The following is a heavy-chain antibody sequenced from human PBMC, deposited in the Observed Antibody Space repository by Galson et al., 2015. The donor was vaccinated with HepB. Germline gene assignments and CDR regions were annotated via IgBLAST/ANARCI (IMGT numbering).Heavy chain of an antibody. Sequence: SVKVSCKASGYTFTSYGISWVRQAPGQGLEWMGWISAYNGNTNYAQKLRGRVTMTTDTSTSTAYMELRSLRSDDTAVYYCARERVCSSTSCYAPGGEIDYWGQGTLVTVSS. CDR2: ISAYNGNT. CDR1: GYTFTSYG. CDR3: ARERVCSSTSCYAPGGEIDY. V-gene: IGHV1-18*01. D-gene: IGHD2-2*01. J-gene: IGHJ4*02.